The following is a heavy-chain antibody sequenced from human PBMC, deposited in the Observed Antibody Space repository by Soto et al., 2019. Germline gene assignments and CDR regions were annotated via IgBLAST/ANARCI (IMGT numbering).Heavy chain of an antibody. Sequence: VQLVQSGAEVKKPGASVKVSCKASGYTLTDYYIHWVRQAPGQGLEWMGIINPNGGTTNFPERFQDRVTMTRDTSTSTVYMEVSSLRSEDTAVYYCARAHRNQRQTDDYYDSSGYYLLDYWGQGTLVTVSS. CDR2: INPNGGTT. CDR1: GYTLTDYY. V-gene: IGHV1-46*01. CDR3: ARAHRNQRQTDDYYDSSGYYLLDY. J-gene: IGHJ4*02. D-gene: IGHD3-22*01.